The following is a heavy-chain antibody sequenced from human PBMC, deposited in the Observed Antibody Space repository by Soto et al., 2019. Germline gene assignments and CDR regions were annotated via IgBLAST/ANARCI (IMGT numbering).Heavy chain of an antibody. J-gene: IGHJ3*02. CDR2: IGGAGDDR. V-gene: IGHV3-23*01. CDR1: GFTFSSFA. Sequence: LRLSCAASGFTFSSFAMSWVRQAPGKGLEWVSSIGGAGDDRYYADSVKGRFTISRDNSKNMMFLQMDSLRAEDTALYYCAKDRMDHNSVWDPFDMWGPGTMVTVSS. CDR3: AKDRMDHNSVWDPFDM. D-gene: IGHD2-21*01.